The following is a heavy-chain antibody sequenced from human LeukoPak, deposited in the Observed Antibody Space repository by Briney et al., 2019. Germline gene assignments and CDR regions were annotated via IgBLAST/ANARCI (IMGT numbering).Heavy chain of an antibody. D-gene: IGHD3-10*01. CDR3: ARADNYGSGINDY. V-gene: IGHV3-23*01. Sequence: GGSLRLSCAASGFTFSSYAMSWVRQAPGKGLEWVSAISGSGGRIYYGASVKGRFTISRDNSKNTLNLQMNSLRAEDTAVYYCARADNYGSGINDYWGQGTLVTVSS. CDR1: GFTFSSYA. CDR2: ISGSGGRI. J-gene: IGHJ4*02.